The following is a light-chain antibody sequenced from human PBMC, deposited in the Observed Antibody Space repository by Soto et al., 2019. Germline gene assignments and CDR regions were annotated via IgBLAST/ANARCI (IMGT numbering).Light chain of an antibody. CDR3: QHYNFWPHT. V-gene: IGKV3-15*01. J-gene: IGKJ2*01. Sequence: EILLTQSPATLAVSPGEGATLSCRAGQSGRDNLAWYQQKPGQAPRLLIYRASTRATGVPARFSGSGSGTEFTLTISSLQYEDISVYFCQHYNFWPHTFGQGTKLEIK. CDR2: RAS. CDR1: QSGRDN.